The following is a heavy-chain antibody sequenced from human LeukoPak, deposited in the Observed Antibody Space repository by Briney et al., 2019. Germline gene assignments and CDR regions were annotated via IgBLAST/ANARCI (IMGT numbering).Heavy chain of an antibody. CDR2: INPNSGGT. V-gene: IGHV1-2*04. J-gene: IGHJ6*02. D-gene: IGHD2-15*01. Sequence: ASVKVSCKASGYTFTGYYMHRVRQAPGQGLEWMGWINPNSGGTNYAQKFQGWVTMTRDTSISTAYMELSRLRSDDTAVYYCARAGVVVVADDYGDYDYYYYYGMDVWGQGTTVTISS. CDR3: ARAGVVVVADDYGDYDYYYYYGMDV. CDR1: GYTFTGYY.